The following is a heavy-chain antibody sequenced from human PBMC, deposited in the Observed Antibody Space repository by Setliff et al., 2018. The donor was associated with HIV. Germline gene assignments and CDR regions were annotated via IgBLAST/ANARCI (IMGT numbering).Heavy chain of an antibody. J-gene: IGHJ4*02. CDR2: INPNSGVT. Sequence: ASVKVSCKASGYTFTDFYMHWVRQAPGQGLEWLGWINPNSGVTKYAQNFQGRVNMTRDTSTNRAYMELSSLRSEDMAMYYCARRLTLGGVVVSLDSWGQGTLVTVSS. CDR1: GYTFTDFY. V-gene: IGHV1-2*02. CDR3: ARRLTLGGVVVSLDS. D-gene: IGHD3-16*02.